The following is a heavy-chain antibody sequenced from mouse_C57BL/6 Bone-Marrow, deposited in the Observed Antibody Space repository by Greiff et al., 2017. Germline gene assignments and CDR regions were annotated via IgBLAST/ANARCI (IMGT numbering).Heavy chain of an antibody. CDR1: GYTFTSYW. CDR2: IHPNSGST. J-gene: IGHJ2*01. CDR3: ARPIITTVPYYFDY. Sequence: VQLQQSGAELVKPGASVKLSCKASGYTFTSYWMHWVKQRPGQGLEWIGMIHPNSGSTNYNEKFKSKATLTVDKSSSTAYMQLSSLTSEDSAVYYCARPIITTVPYYFDYWGQGTTLTVSS. V-gene: IGHV1-64*01. D-gene: IGHD1-1*01.